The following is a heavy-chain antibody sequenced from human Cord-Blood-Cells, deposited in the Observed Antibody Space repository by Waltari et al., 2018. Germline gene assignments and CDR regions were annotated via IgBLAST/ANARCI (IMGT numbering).Heavy chain of an antibody. CDR3: ASLPLTGDFSDY. CDR1: GGSISSSSYY. V-gene: IGHV4-39*07. CDR2: IYYSGST. J-gene: IGHJ4*02. D-gene: IGHD7-27*01. Sequence: QLQLQESGPGLVKPSETLSLTCTVSGGSISSSSYYWGWIRQPPGKGLAWIGRIYYSGSTYYHPALKSRVTISVDTSKNQFSLKLSSVTAADTAVYYCASLPLTGDFSDYWGQGTLVTVSS.